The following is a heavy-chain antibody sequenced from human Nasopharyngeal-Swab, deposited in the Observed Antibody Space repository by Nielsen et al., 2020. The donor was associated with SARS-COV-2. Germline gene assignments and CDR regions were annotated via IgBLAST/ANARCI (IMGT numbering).Heavy chain of an antibody. V-gene: IGHV3-21*01. CDR2: VSTGGDYI. CDR1: GFTFRFYT. D-gene: IGHD3-3*01. J-gene: IGHJ4*02. CDR3: ARDRSGFGFDF. Sequence: GGSLRLSCAASGFTFRFYTMHWVRQAPGKGLEWVSSVSTGGDYIHYADLVQGRLAISRDNAKDSLYLQMNSLRAEDTAIYYCARDRSGFGFDFWGQGALVTVSP.